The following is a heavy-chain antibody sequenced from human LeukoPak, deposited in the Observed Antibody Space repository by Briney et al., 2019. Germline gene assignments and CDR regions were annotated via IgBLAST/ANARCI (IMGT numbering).Heavy chain of an antibody. J-gene: IGHJ6*03. CDR2: IIPIFGTA. D-gene: IGHD5-18*01. CDR1: GCTFSSYA. V-gene: IGHV1-69*05. Sequence: GASVKVSCKASGCTFSSYAISWVRQAPGQGLEWMGRIIPIFGTANYAQKFQGRVTITTDESTSTAYMELSSLRSEDTAVYYCARVKREGGYSYDDRPFYYYYYMDVWGKGTTVTVSS. CDR3: ARVKREGGYSYDDRPFYYYYYMDV.